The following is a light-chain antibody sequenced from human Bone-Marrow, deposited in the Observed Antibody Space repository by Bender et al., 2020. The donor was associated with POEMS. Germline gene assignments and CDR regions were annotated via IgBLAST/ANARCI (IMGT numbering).Light chain of an antibody. Sequence: SYGLTQPPSVSVSPGQTASITCSGDNLGDSYVCWYQQKPGQSPVLVIYQDTRRPSGIPERFSGSSSGNTATLTISGTQAMDEADYYCQPWDSRTVVFGGGTKLTVL. CDR1: NLGDSY. CDR2: QDT. J-gene: IGLJ2*01. CDR3: QPWDSRTVV. V-gene: IGLV3-1*01.